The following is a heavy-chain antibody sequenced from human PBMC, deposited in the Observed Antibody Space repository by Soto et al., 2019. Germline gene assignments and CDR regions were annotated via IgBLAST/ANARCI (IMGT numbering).Heavy chain of an antibody. D-gene: IGHD2-2*01. V-gene: IGHV1-3*01. CDR3: AANYAPGVYYYYYGMAV. J-gene: IGHJ6*02. CDR1: GYTFTSYA. Sequence: QVQLVQSGAEVKKPGASVKVSCKASGYTFTSYAMHWVRQAPGQRLEWMGWINDGNGNTKYSQKFQGRVTITRDTSASTAYMELSSLRSEDTAVYYCAANYAPGVYYYYYGMAVWGQRTTVTVSS. CDR2: INDGNGNT.